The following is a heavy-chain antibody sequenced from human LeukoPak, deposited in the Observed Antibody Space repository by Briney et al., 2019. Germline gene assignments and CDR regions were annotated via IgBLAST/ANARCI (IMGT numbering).Heavy chain of an antibody. D-gene: IGHD3-3*01. J-gene: IGHJ4*02. CDR3: ARDKDYDFWSGYLLPGDY. Sequence: PGGSLRLPCAASGFTFSSYAMHWVRQAPGKGLEWVAVISYDGSNKYYADSVKGRFTISRDNSKNTLYLQMNSLRAEDTAVYYCARDKDYDFWSGYLLPGDYWGQGTLVTVSS. CDR1: GFTFSSYA. V-gene: IGHV3-30-3*01. CDR2: ISYDGSNK.